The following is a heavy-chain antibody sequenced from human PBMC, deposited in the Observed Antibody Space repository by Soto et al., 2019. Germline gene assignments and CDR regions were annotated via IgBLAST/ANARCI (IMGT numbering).Heavy chain of an antibody. CDR3: VKDMGQAAVGIRYPYGLDV. V-gene: IGHV3-64D*06. Sequence: GGSLRLSCSGSGFTVSSFGMHWVRQAPGKGLEHVSTLSSNGVGTYYADSVKGRFTFSRDTSKNTLYLQMSSLRTEDTAVYYCVKDMGQAAVGIRYPYGLDVWGLGTTVTVSS. CDR2: LSSNGVGT. D-gene: IGHD6-13*01. J-gene: IGHJ6*02. CDR1: GFTVSSFG.